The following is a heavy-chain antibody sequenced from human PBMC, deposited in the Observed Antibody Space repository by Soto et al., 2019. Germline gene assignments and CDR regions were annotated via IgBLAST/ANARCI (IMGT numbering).Heavy chain of an antibody. CDR3: ARGGVSTRTFDY. J-gene: IGHJ4*02. D-gene: IGHD3-3*01. V-gene: IGHV5-51*01. CDR1: GYNFAGYW. Sequence: HGESLKISCKGSGYNFAGYWIAWVRQMPGKGLELMGIIYPSDSDTRYRPPFQGQVTISADKSISSAYLQWSSLRASDTAMYYCARGGVSTRTFDYWGQGTPVTVSS. CDR2: IYPSDSDT.